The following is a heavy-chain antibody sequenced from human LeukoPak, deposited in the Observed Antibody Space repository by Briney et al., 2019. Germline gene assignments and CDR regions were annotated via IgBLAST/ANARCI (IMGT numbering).Heavy chain of an antibody. V-gene: IGHV4-4*07. CDR3: AREVYCSSTSCLNWFDP. J-gene: IGHJ5*02. CDR1: GGSISSYY. Sequence: SETLSLTFTVSGGSISSYYWSWIRQPAGKGLEWIGRIYTSGSTNYNPSLKSRVTMSVDTSKNQFSLKLSSVTAADTAVYYCAREVYCSSTSCLNWFDPWGQGTLVTVSS. D-gene: IGHD2-2*01. CDR2: IYTSGST.